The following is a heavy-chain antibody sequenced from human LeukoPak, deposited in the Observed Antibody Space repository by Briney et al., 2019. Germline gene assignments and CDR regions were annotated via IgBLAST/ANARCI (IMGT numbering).Heavy chain of an antibody. V-gene: IGHV1-8*03. Sequence: GASVKVSCKASGYTFTSYDINWVRQATGQGLEWMGWMNPNSGNTGYAQKFQGRVTITRNTSISTAYMELSSLRSEDTAVYYCAREAYYGGNSGLDYWGQGTLVTVSS. CDR1: GYTFTSYD. CDR3: AREAYYGGNSGLDY. J-gene: IGHJ4*02. D-gene: IGHD4-23*01. CDR2: MNPNSGNT.